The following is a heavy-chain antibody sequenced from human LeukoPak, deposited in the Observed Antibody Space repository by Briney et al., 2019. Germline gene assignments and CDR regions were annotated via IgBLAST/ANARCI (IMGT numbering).Heavy chain of an antibody. CDR1: GFTFSSYW. CDR3: ARDFIAVAGYFDY. V-gene: IGHV3-7*01. Sequence: GGSLRPSCAASGFTFSSYWMSWVRQAPGKGLEWVANIKQDGSEKYYVDSVKGRFTISRDNAKNSLYLQMNSLRAEDTAVYYCARDFIAVAGYFDYWGQGTLVTVSS. J-gene: IGHJ4*02. D-gene: IGHD6-19*01. CDR2: IKQDGSEK.